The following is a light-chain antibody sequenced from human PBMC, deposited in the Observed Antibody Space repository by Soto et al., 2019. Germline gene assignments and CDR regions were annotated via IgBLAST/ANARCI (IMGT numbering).Light chain of an antibody. CDR3: QQYGSSSYT. Sequence: EIVLTQSPGTLSLSPGERATLSCRASQGISSSYLDWYQQKPGQAPRLLIYAASSRATGIPDRFSGSGSGTDFTLTISRLEPEDFAVYYCQQYGSSSYTFGQGTQLEIK. CDR1: QGISSSY. J-gene: IGKJ2*01. CDR2: AAS. V-gene: IGKV3-20*01.